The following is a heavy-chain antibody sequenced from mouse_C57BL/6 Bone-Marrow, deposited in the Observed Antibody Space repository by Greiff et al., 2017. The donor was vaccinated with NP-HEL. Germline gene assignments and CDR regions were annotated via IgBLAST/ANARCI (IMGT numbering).Heavy chain of an antibody. CDR2: IDPETGGT. Sequence: VQLQQSGAELVRPGASVTLSCKASGYTFTDYEMHWVKQTPVHGLEWIGAIDPETGGTAYTQKFKGKAILTADKSSSTAYMELRSLTSEDSAVYYGIYECDDAMDYWGQGTSVTVSS. D-gene: IGHD2-4*01. CDR3: IYECDDAMDY. J-gene: IGHJ4*01. V-gene: IGHV1-15*01. CDR1: GYTFTDYE.